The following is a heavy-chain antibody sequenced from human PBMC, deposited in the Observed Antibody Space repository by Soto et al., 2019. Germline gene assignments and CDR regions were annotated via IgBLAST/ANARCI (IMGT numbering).Heavy chain of an antibody. CDR2: ISSSSSYI. D-gene: IGHD2-8*01. Sequence: PGGSLRLSCAASGFTFSSYWMHWGRQAPGKGLEWVSSISSSSSYIYYADSVKGRFTISRDNAKNSLYLQMNSLRAEDTAVYYCARGPYCTNGVCPSAPFDYWGQGTLVTVSS. CDR1: GFTFSSYW. V-gene: IGHV3-21*01. CDR3: ARGPYCTNGVCPSAPFDY. J-gene: IGHJ4*02.